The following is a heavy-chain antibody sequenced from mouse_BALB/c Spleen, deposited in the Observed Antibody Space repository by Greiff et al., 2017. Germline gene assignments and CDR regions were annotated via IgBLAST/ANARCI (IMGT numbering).Heavy chain of an antibody. Sequence: QVQLQQSGAELVRPGSSVKISCKASGYAFSSYWMNWVKQRPGQGLEWIGQIYPGDGDTNYNGKFKGKATLTADKSSSTAYMQLSSLTSEDSAVYCRARAGGGAMDYWGQGTSVTVSS. V-gene: IGHV1-80*01. CDR1: GYAFSSYW. CDR3: ARAGGGAMDY. CDR2: IYPGDGDT. J-gene: IGHJ4*01.